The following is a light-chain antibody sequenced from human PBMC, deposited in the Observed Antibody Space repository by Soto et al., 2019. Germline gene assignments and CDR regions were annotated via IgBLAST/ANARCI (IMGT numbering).Light chain of an antibody. CDR1: QSVRSN. CDR2: GAS. V-gene: IGKV3-15*01. J-gene: IGKJ1*01. Sequence: EIVMTQSPATLSVSPGERATLSCRASQSVRSNLAWYQQKPGQAPRLLIYGASTRATGIPARFSGSGSGTEFTLTISSLQSEDFAVYYCQQYNNWPSGTFGQGTKVDIK. CDR3: QQYNNWPSGT.